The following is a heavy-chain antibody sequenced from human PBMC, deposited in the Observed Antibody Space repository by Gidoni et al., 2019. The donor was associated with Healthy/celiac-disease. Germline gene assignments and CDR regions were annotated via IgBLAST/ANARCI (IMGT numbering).Heavy chain of an antibody. CDR3: ARESGHRGSYWGGFFDY. CDR2: IWYDGSNK. J-gene: IGHJ4*02. CDR1: GFTFSSYG. D-gene: IGHD1-26*01. Sequence: QVQLVESGGGVVQPGRSLRLSCAASGFTFSSYGMHWVRQAPGTGLEWVAVIWYDGSNKYYADSVKGRFTISRDNSKNTLYLQMNSLRAEDTAVYYCARESGHRGSYWGGFFDYWGQGTLVTVSS. V-gene: IGHV3-33*01.